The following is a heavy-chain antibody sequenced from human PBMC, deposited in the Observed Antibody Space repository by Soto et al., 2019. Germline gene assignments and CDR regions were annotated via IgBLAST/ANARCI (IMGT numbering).Heavy chain of an antibody. Sequence: PGGSLRLSCTASGFTFRDYAVSWVRQAPGKGLEWVGFIRSEAYGGAAEYAASVKDRFTISRDDSKSIAYLQMNSLKTEDTAVYYCTRRYCTNGICVSANGMDVSGLGTTATVSS. CDR1: GFTFRDYA. CDR2: IRSEAYGGAA. J-gene: IGHJ6*02. D-gene: IGHD2-8*01. V-gene: IGHV3-49*04. CDR3: TRRYCTNGICVSANGMDV.